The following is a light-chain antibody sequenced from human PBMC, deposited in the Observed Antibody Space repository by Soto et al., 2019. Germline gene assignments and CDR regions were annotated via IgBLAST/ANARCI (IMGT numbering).Light chain of an antibody. CDR3: LLYYGGAHV. CDR1: TGAVTSEYY. Sequence: QAVVTQEPSLTVSPGGTVTLTCASSTGAVTSEYYPNWFQQKPGQAPRALIYGTTNKHSWTPARFSGSLLGGKAALTLSGVQPEDEAEYYCLLYYGGAHVFGTGTKLTVL. J-gene: IGLJ1*01. CDR2: GTT. V-gene: IGLV7-43*01.